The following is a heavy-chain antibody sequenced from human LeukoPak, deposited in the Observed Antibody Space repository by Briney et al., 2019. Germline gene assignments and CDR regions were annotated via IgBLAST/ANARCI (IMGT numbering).Heavy chain of an antibody. D-gene: IGHD3-16*01. V-gene: IGHV3-30*02. CDR2: IGSDGSDK. CDR3: AKDLSSGGGYD. CDR1: GFNFTNYV. Sequence: GGSLRLSCAASGFNFTNYVMHWVRQAPGKGLEWVSFIGSDGSDKHYADSVKGRFTISRDNAKNTLYLQMNSLRPEDTAVYYCAKDLSSGGGYDWGQGTLVTVSS. J-gene: IGHJ4*02.